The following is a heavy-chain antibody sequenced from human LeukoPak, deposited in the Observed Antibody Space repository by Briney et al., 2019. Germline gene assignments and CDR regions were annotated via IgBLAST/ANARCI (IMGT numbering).Heavy chain of an antibody. V-gene: IGHV1-18*04. Sequence: ASVKVSCKASGYTFTSYGINWVRQAPGQGLEWMGWISGDKVNKHYAQNLQGRVTVTIDTSTSTAYMELRSLRSDDTAIYFCARGSIALLDYHYMDVWGKGTTVTVSS. J-gene: IGHJ6*03. CDR2: ISGDKVNK. D-gene: IGHD1-1*01. CDR3: ARGSIALLDYHYMDV. CDR1: GYTFTSYG.